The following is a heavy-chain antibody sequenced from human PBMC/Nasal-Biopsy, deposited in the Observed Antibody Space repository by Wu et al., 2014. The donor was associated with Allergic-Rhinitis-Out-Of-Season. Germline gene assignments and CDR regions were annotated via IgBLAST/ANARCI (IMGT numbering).Heavy chain of an antibody. CDR3: ARWTWPGKMDY. Sequence: ALVKPTQTLTLTCTFSGFSLSTSGVGVGWIRQPPGKALEWLARIDWDDDKYYSTSLQTRLTISKDTSKNQVVLTVTNMDPVDTATYYCARWTWPGKMDYWGQGTLVTVSS. D-gene: IGHD3/OR15-3a*01. CDR1: GFSLSTSGVG. CDR2: IDWDDDK. V-gene: IGHV2-70*11. J-gene: IGHJ4*02.